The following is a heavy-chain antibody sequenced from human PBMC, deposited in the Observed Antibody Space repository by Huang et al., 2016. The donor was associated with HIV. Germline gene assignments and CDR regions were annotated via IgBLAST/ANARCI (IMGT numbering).Heavy chain of an antibody. CDR3: ARPRMTATSSDSTGSFFDS. CDR1: VVSLCDHY. CDR2: LIHRALS. D-gene: IGHD2-21*02. J-gene: IGHJ4*02. Sequence: QVQLQQWGAGLLKPSGALSLKCAVYVVSLCDHYWTWFRLSPGKRLGWIGELIHRALSAYNPSLRSRVTMSVDMSKNQFSLNLTSLTAADTAVYYGARPRMTATSSDSTGSFFDSWGQGTLVIVSS. V-gene: IGHV4-34*02.